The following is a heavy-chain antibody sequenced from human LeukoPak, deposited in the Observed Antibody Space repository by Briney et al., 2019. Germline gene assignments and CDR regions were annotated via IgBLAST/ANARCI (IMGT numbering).Heavy chain of an antibody. J-gene: IGHJ4*02. CDR1: GFTFSSYG. CDR3: AQSGHSNIPHFDY. D-gene: IGHD4-11*01. CDR2: IRYDGSNK. V-gene: IGHV3-30*02. Sequence: GGSLRLSCAASGFTFSSYGMHWVRQAPGKGLEWVAFIRYDGSNKYYADSVKGRFTISRDNSKNTLYLQMNSLRAEDTAVYYCAQSGHSNIPHFDYWGQGTLVTVSS.